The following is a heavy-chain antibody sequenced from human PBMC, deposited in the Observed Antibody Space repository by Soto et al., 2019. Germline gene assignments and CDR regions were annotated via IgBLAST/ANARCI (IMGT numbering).Heavy chain of an antibody. V-gene: IGHV4-4*02. Sequence: SETLSLTCAVSGVSISSGNLWTCVRQTPQRGLEYIGEIFHDGTANYYPSFERRVAISVDTSKNQFSLKLTSVTAADTAIYFCARLVYDTRMYFDFWGQGALVTVYS. CDR2: IFHDGTA. J-gene: IGHJ4*02. CDR1: GVSISSGNL. CDR3: ARLVYDTRMYFDF. D-gene: IGHD2-8*01.